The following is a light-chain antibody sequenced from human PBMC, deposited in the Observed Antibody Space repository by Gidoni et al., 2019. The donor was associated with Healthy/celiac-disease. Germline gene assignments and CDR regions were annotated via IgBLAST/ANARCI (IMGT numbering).Light chain of an antibody. CDR3: QQYGSSPRS. Sequence: EIVLTQSPGTLSLSPGERATLSCRASQSVSSSYLAWYQQKPGQAPSLLIYGASSRATGIPDRFSGSGSGTDFTLTISRLEPEDFAVYYCQQYGSSPRSFXQXTKLEIK. V-gene: IGKV3-20*01. CDR1: QSVSSSY. CDR2: GAS. J-gene: IGKJ2*04.